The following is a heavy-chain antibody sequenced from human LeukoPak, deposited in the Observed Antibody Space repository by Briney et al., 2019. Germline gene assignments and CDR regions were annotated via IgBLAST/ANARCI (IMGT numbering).Heavy chain of an antibody. CDR1: GYTFSGYY. Sequence: AASVKVSCKASGYTFSGYYMHWVRQARGQGLEWMGWINPNSGGTNYAQKFQGRVTMTRDTSISTAYMELSRLRSDDTAVYYCASKVVVVPAAIGAFDIWGQGTMVTVSS. V-gene: IGHV1-2*02. J-gene: IGHJ3*02. D-gene: IGHD2-2*01. CDR2: INPNSGGT. CDR3: ASKVVVVPAAIGAFDI.